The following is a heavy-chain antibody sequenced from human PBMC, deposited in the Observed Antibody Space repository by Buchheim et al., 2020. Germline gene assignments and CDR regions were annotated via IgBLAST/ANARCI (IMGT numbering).Heavy chain of an antibody. D-gene: IGHD2-2*01. V-gene: IGHV3-74*01. J-gene: IGHJ4*02. CDR2: IDTDGSST. CDR3: AGAAMMTTGSF. Sequence: ELHLVESGGGLVEPGGSLRLSCAASGFTFSTYRMHWVRQPPGKGLVWVSRIDTDGSSTNYADSVKGRFTISRDNAKNTLYLQMNSLRAEDTAVYYCAGAAMMTTGSFWGQGTL. CDR1: GFTFSTYR.